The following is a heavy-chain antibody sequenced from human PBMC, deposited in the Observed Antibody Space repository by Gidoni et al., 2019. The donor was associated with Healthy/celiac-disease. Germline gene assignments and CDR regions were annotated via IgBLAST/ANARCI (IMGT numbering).Heavy chain of an antibody. CDR1: GGSISSGSYY. CDR2: IYTSGST. CDR3: ARTWIPPSYGLPENDAFDI. D-gene: IGHD5-18*01. J-gene: IGHJ3*02. Sequence: QVQLQESGPGLVKPSQTLSLTCTVSGGSISSGSYYWSWIRQPAGKGLEWIGRIYTSGSTNYNPSLKSRVTISVDTSKNQFSLKLSSVTAADTAVYYCARTWIPPSYGLPENDAFDIWGQGTMVTVSS. V-gene: IGHV4-61*02.